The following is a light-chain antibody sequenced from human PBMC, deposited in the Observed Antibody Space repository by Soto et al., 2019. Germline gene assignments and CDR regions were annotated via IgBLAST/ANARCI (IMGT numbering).Light chain of an antibody. CDR2: GAS. CDR3: QQYCSSPT. Sequence: ELVLPQSPGTLSLSPGERATLSCRATQSVSSSYLAWYQQKPGQAPRLLIYGASSRATGIPDRFSGSGSGTDFTVTISRLEPEDFAVYYCQQYCSSPTFGGRTKVEIK. V-gene: IGKV3-20*01. J-gene: IGKJ4*01. CDR1: QSVSSSY.